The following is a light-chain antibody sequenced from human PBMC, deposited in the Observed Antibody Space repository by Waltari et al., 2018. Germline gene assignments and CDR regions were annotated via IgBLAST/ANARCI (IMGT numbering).Light chain of an antibody. CDR3: SSYTTSTTLL. CDR1: SADVGAYNF. CDR2: DVG. V-gene: IGLV2-14*01. Sequence: QSALTQPASVSGSPGQSITISCTGSSADVGAYNFVSWYQQHPGHVPKLILYDVGNRPSGISHRFSASKSGNTASLTISGLQEEDEGEYYCSSYTTSTTLLFGTGTRLTVL. J-gene: IGLJ1*01.